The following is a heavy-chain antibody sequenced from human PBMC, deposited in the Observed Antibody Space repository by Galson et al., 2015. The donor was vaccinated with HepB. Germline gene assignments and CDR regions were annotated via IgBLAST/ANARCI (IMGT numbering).Heavy chain of an antibody. D-gene: IGHD5-12*01. CDR3: ATTRRGGYDRYAVDI. J-gene: IGHJ3*02. CDR2: IIPILGIA. CDR1: GGTFSSYT. V-gene: IGHV1-69*02. Sequence: SVKVSCKASGGTFSSYTISWVRQALGQGLEWMGRIIPILGIANYAQKFQGRVTITADKSTSTAYMELSSLRSEDTAVYYCATTRRGGYDRYAVDIWGQGTMVTVSS.